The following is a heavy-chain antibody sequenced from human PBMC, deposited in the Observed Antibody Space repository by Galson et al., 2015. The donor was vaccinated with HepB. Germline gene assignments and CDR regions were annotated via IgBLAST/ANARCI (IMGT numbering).Heavy chain of an antibody. J-gene: IGHJ4*02. Sequence: SLRLSCAASGFTLSSYGMHWVRQAPGKGLEWVAVISYDGSNKYYADSVKGRFTISRDNSKNTLYLQMNSLRAEDTAVYYCAKEGDYSRYYFDYWGQGTLVTVSS. D-gene: IGHD4-11*01. CDR1: GFTLSSYG. CDR2: ISYDGSNK. V-gene: IGHV3-30*18. CDR3: AKEGDYSRYYFDY.